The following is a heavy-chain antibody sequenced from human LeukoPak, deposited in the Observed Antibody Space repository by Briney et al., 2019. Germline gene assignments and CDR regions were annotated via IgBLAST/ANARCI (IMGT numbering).Heavy chain of an antibody. CDR2: ISGSGGST. V-gene: IGHV3-23*01. CDR1: GFTFSSQA. J-gene: IGHJ6*02. D-gene: IGHD6-19*01. CDR3: ARDSGFGGIAVAGSYYGMDV. Sequence: GGSLRLSCAASGFTFSSQAMSWVRLAPGKGLEWVSDISGSGGSTYYADSVKGRFTISRHNSKNTLFLQMNSLRAEDTAVYYCARDSGFGGIAVAGSYYGMDVWGQGTTVTVSS.